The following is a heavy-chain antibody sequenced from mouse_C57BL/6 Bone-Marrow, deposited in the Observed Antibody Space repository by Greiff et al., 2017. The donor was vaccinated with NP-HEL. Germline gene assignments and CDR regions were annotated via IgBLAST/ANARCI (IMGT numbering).Heavy chain of an antibody. J-gene: IGHJ3*01. V-gene: IGHV5-17*01. CDR3: ARAYYGSSYGDWFAY. CDR2: ISSGSSTI. D-gene: IGHD1-1*01. CDR1: GFTFSDYG. Sequence: EVKVVESGGGLVKPGGSLKLSCAASGFTFSDYGMHWVRQAPEKGLEWVAYISSGSSTIYYADTVQGRLTISRDNAKNTLFLQMTSLRSEDTAMYYCARAYYGSSYGDWFAYWGQGTLVTVSA.